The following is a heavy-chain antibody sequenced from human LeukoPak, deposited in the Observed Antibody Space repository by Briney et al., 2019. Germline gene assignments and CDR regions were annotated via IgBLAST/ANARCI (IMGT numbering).Heavy chain of an antibody. CDR1: GGSISTYY. D-gene: IGHD5-18*01. CDR2: IYYSGIT. J-gene: IGHJ6*03. Sequence: SETLSPTCTVSGGSISTYYWSWIRQPPGKGLEWIGYIYYSGITSYNPSLKSRVTISVDTSKNQFSLKLTSVTAADTAVYYCARTTEGGYTYGYFYYYYMDVWGKGTTVTISS. CDR3: ARTTEGGYTYGYFYYYYMDV. V-gene: IGHV4-59*01.